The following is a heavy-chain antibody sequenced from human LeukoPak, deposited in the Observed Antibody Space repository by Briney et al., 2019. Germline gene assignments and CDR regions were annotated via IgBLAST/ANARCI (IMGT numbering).Heavy chain of an antibody. V-gene: IGHV1-8*01. D-gene: IGHD1-1*01. CDR3: ARGKYKRASWYGMDV. Sequence: GASVKVSCKASGYTFTSYDINWVRQATGQGLEWMGWMNPNSGNTGYAQKFQGRVTMTRNTSISTAYMELSRLRSEDTAVYYCARGKYKRASWYGMDVWGQGTTVTVSS. CDR2: MNPNSGNT. J-gene: IGHJ6*02. CDR1: GYTFTSYD.